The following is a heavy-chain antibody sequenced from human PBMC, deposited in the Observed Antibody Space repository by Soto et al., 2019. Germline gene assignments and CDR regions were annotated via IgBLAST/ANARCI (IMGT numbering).Heavy chain of an antibody. V-gene: IGHV1-69*01. CDR2: IIPIFGTA. J-gene: IGHJ6*02. Sequence: QGQLVQSGAEVKKPGSSVNVSCKASGGTFSSYAISWVRQAPGQGLEWMGGIIPIFGTANYAQKFQGRVTITADESTSTAYLELSSVRSEDTAVYCCPRDTKHYYGMYVWGQGTTVTVSS. CDR1: GGTFSSYA. CDR3: PRDTKHYYGMYV. D-gene: IGHD3-3*01.